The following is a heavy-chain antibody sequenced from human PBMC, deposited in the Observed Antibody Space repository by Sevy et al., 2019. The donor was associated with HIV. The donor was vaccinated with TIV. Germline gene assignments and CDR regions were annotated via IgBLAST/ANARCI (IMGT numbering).Heavy chain of an antibody. CDR3: ARGPRIAVAATYYYYYGMDV. J-gene: IGHJ6*02. D-gene: IGHD6-19*01. Sequence: GSLRLSFAASGFPLSSYWMSLVRPAPGEGLEGVGNIKPDWSEKYYVDSVKGRLTISRDNAKNSLYLQMNSLRAEDTAVYYCARGPRIAVAATYYYYYGMDVWGQGTTVTVSS. CDR2: IKPDWSEK. CDR1: GFPLSSYW. V-gene: IGHV3-7*03.